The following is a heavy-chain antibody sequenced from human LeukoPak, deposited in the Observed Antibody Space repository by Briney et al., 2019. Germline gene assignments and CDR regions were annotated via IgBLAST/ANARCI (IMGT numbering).Heavy chain of an antibody. J-gene: IGHJ4*02. V-gene: IGHV1-69*04. CDR1: GGTFSSYA. CDR3: ARGARASGSPLVNYFDY. CDR2: IIPIFGIA. D-gene: IGHD1-26*01. Sequence: SVKVSCKASGGTFSSYAISWVRQAPGQGLEWMGRIIPIFGIANYAQKFQGRVTITADKSTSTAYMELSSLRSEDTAVYYCARGARASGSPLVNYFDYWGQGTLVTVSS.